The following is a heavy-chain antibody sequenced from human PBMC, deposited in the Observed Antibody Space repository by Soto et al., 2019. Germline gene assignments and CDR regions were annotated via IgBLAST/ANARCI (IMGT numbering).Heavy chain of an antibody. J-gene: IGHJ4*02. Sequence: QLQLQESGPGLVKPSETLSLTCTVSGGSISSSSYYWGWIRQPPGKGLEWIGSIYYSGSTYYNPSLKSRVTISVDTSKNQFALRRSTVAAADMAVYYCARDYDSSGDYWGQGTLVTVSS. V-gene: IGHV4-39*01. CDR1: GGSISSSSYY. CDR2: IYYSGST. CDR3: ARDYDSSGDY. D-gene: IGHD3-22*01.